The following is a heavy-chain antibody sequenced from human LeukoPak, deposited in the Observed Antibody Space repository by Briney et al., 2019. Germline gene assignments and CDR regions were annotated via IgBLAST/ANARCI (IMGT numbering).Heavy chain of an antibody. CDR2: IRYDGNNK. CDR3: GKDSPLDY. Sequence: PGGSLRLSCGPSGFTFSNYGMLLLRQAPGNGMDWVAFIRYDGNNKLYADSLNGQFTISRENSKMTLYLHINCLRAEDTAVYYCGKDSPLDYWGQGTLVTVSS. J-gene: IGHJ4*02. V-gene: IGHV3-30*02. CDR1: GFTFSNYG.